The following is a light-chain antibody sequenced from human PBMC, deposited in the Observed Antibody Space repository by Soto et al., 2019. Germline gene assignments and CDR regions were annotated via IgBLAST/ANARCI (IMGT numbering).Light chain of an antibody. J-gene: IGLJ3*02. V-gene: IGLV1-44*01. Sequence: QSVLTQPPSASGTPGQRVTISCSGSSSNIGTNTVNWYQQFPRSAPKLLMYSTNQRPSGVPDRFAGSKSGTSASLAIGGLESEDEDDYDCAAWDGSLNVVLFGGGTKLTVL. CDR3: AAWDGSLNVVL. CDR2: STN. CDR1: SSNIGTNT.